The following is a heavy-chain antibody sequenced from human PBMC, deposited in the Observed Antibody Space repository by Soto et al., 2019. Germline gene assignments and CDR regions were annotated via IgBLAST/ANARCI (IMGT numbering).Heavy chain of an antibody. CDR1: GFTFSSYG. J-gene: IGHJ4*02. Sequence: QVQLVESGGGVVQPGRSLRLSCAASGFTFSSYGMHWVRQAPGKGLEWVAVISYDGSNKYYADSVKGRFTISRDNSKNTLYLQMNSLRAEDTAVYYCAKDRGSGWDFDYWGRGTLVTVSS. CDR2: ISYDGSNK. CDR3: AKDRGSGWDFDY. V-gene: IGHV3-30*18. D-gene: IGHD6-19*01.